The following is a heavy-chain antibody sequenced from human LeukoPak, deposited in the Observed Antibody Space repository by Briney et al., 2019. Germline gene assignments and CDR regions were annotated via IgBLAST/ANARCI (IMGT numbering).Heavy chain of an antibody. V-gene: IGHV3-30-3*01. J-gene: IGHJ3*02. CDR2: ISYDGSNK. D-gene: IGHD2-2*02. CDR1: GFTFSSYA. Sequence: GSLRLSCAASGFTFSSYAMSWVRQAPGKGLEWVAVISYDGSNKYYADSVKGRFTISRDNSKNTLYLQMNSLRAEDTAVYYCARENYQLLYCDAFDIWGQGTMVTVSS. CDR3: ARENYQLLYCDAFDI.